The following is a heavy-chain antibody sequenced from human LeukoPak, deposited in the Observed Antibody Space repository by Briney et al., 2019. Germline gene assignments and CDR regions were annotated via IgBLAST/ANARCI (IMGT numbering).Heavy chain of an antibody. CDR3: ARHDCTDGVCFKDFDY. V-gene: IGHV4-39*01. CDR2: VSYTGNT. Sequence: PSETLSLTCTVSGGSISSTTYHWAWIRQPPGRGLEWTGSVSYTGNTYYNPSLQSRVTLSVDTSKNHFSLTLTSVTAADTSVYYCARHDCTDGVCFKDFDYWGQGTLVTVSS. CDR1: GGSISSTTYH. D-gene: IGHD2-8*01. J-gene: IGHJ4*02.